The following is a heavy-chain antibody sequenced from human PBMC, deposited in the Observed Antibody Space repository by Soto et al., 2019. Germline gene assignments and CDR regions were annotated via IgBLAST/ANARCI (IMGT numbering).Heavy chain of an antibody. CDR3: AKESSGWYLNWFDP. Sequence: GGSLRLSCAASGFTFSNFAMSWVRQAPGKGLEWVSAISGSGGSTYYADSVKGRFTISRDNSKNTLYLQMNSLRAEDTAVYYCAKESSGWYLNWFDPWGQGTLVTVSS. D-gene: IGHD6-19*01. V-gene: IGHV3-23*01. CDR1: GFTFSNFA. J-gene: IGHJ5*02. CDR2: ISGSGGST.